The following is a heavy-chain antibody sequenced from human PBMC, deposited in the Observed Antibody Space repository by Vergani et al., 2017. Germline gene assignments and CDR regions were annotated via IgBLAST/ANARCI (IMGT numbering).Heavy chain of an antibody. Sequence: VQLVESGGGVVQPGKSLRLSCAASGFTFSSYALHWVRRAPGKGLEWVSYICSSGGTIYYADSVKGRFTISRDNARKSLYLQMNSLGAEDTAVYYCARTGLFDYGGQGTLVTVSS. CDR2: ICSSGGTI. V-gene: IGHV3-48*03. D-gene: IGHD1-14*01. CDR1: GFTFSSYA. J-gene: IGHJ4*02. CDR3: ARTGLFDY.